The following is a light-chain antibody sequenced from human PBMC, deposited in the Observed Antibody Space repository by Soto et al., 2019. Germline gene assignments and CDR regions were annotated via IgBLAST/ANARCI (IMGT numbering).Light chain of an antibody. V-gene: IGKV3-20*01. CDR3: QQYGSSPRT. J-gene: IGKJ1*01. CDR1: QSIITNY. CDR2: AAS. Sequence: EIVLTLSPGTLSLYPGERATLSCRASQSIITNYLAWYRQKPGQAPRLLIYAASSRATGIPDRFSGSGSGTDFTLTISRLEPEDFAVYYCQQYGSSPRTFGQGTKVDIK.